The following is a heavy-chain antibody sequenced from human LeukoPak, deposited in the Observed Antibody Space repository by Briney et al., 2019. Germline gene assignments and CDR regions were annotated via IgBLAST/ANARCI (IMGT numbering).Heavy chain of an antibody. CDR2: IAVYNGDT. V-gene: IGHV1-18*01. CDR3: AREIYGDSYFDY. D-gene: IGHD4-17*01. Sequence: ASVKVSCKASGYTFTSYGVNWVRQAPGQGREWMGWIAVYNGDTNYAQKFQGRVTMTTDRSTRTAYMELRSLRSDDTGVYYCAREIYGDSYFDYWGQGTLVTVAS. J-gene: IGHJ4*02. CDR1: GYTFTSYG.